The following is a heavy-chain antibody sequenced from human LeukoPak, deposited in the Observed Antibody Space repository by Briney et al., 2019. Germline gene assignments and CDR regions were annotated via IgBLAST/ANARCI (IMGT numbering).Heavy chain of an antibody. CDR2: FDPEADET. CDR1: GYNFSELC. Sequence: ASVKVSCTVSGYNFSELCIHWVRQAPGKGLEWMGGFDPEADETIYAPNFQGRLTLTEDRVTDTAYMELICLRSDDTAVYYCVTDLDDSADYWGQGTLVTVST. V-gene: IGHV1-24*01. D-gene: IGHD1-1*01. CDR3: VTDLDDSADY. J-gene: IGHJ4*02.